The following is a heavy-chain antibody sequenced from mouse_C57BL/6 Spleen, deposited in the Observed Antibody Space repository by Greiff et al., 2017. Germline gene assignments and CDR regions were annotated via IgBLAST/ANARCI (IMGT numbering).Heavy chain of an antibody. CDR1: GYTFTSYT. CDR2: INPSSGYT. D-gene: IGHD2-5*01. J-gene: IGHJ3*01. CDR3: ARASSNYVGFAY. Sequence: QVQLKESGAELARPGASVKMSCKASGYTFTSYTMHWVKQRPGQGLEWIGYINPSSGYTKYNQKFKDKATLTADKSSSTAYMQLGSLTSEDSAVYYCARASSNYVGFAYWGQGTLVTVSA. V-gene: IGHV1-4*01.